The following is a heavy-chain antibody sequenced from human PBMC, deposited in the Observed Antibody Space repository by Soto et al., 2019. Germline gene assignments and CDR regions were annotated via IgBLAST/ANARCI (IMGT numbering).Heavy chain of an antibody. D-gene: IGHD5-18*01. CDR2: IIPILGIA. J-gene: IGHJ6*02. V-gene: IGHV1-69*02. Sequence: QVQLVQSGAEVKKPGSSVKVSCKASGGTFSSYTISWVRQAPGQGLEWMGRIIPILGIANYAQKFQGRVTITAAKSTSTAYMELSSLTSEDTAVHHYAGARYCYAYVYYHMDVWGQGTTVTVSS. CDR1: GGTFSSYT. CDR3: AGARYCYAYVYYHMDV.